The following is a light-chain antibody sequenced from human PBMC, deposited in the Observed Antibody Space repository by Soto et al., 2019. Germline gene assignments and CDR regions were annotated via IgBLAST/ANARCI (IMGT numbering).Light chain of an antibody. CDR1: QSISSW. Sequence: DIQMTQSPSTLSASVGDRVTITCRASQSISSWLAWYQQKPGKAPKLLIYDASSLESGVPSRFSGSGSGTEFNLTISSLQPDDFATYYCQKYNSYWTFGPGPNVDIK. V-gene: IGKV1-5*01. CDR3: QKYNSYWT. CDR2: DAS. J-gene: IGKJ1*01.